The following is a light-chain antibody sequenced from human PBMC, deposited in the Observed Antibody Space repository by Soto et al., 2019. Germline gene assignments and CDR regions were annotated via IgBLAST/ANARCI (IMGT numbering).Light chain of an antibody. J-gene: IGKJ1*01. CDR1: QSISSW. Sequence: DIQMTQSPSTLSASVGDRVTITCRASQSISSWLAWYQQKPGKAPKVLIYKASSLESGVPSRFSGSGCGTEFTLTISSLQPDDFGTYYCQQYNNYPRTFGQGTNVEV. CDR2: KAS. CDR3: QQYNNYPRT. V-gene: IGKV1-5*03.